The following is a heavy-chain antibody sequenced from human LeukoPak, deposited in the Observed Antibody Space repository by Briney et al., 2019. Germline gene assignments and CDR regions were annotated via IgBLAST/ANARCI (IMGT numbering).Heavy chain of an antibody. CDR3: ARHMPRGGDSYYYYGMDV. V-gene: IGHV4-61*05. CDR2: IYYSGST. Sequence: SETLSLTCTVSGDSISTSSYYWGWIRQPPGKGLEWIGYIYYSGSTNYNPSLKSRVTISVDTSKNQFSLKLSSVTAADTAVYYCARHMPRGGDSYYYYGMDVWGQGTTVTVSS. CDR1: GDSISTSSYY. D-gene: IGHD2-21*02. J-gene: IGHJ6*02.